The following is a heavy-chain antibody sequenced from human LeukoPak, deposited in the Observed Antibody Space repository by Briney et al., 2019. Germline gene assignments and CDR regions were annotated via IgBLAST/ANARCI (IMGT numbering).Heavy chain of an antibody. J-gene: IGHJ4*02. CDR1: GGSFSGYY. Sequence: ETLSLTCAVYGGSFSGYYWSWVRQAPGKGLEWVSAISGSGGSTYYADSVKGRFTISRDNSKNTLYLQMNSLRAEDTAVYYCAKEVDSGSYYNYWGQGTLVTVSS. CDR3: AKEVDSGSYYNY. D-gene: IGHD3-10*01. CDR2: ISGSGGST. V-gene: IGHV3-23*01.